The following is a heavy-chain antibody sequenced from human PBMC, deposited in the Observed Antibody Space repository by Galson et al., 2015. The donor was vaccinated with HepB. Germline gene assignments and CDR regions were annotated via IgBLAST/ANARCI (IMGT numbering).Heavy chain of an antibody. J-gene: IGHJ4*02. D-gene: IGHD6-19*01. Sequence: SLRLSCAASGFTFSSYWMSWVRQAPGKGLEWVANIKQDGSEKYYVDSVKGRFTISRDNAKNSLYLQMNSLRAEDTAVYYCARDLYSSGWLAIGYWGQGTLVTVSS. CDR1: GFTFSSYW. CDR3: ARDLYSSGWLAIGY. CDR2: IKQDGSEK. V-gene: IGHV3-7*03.